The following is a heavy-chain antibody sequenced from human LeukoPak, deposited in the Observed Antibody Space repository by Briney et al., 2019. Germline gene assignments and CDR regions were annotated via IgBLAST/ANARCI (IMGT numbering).Heavy chain of an antibody. CDR1: GFTFSSYA. CDR2: ISTDGTSA. D-gene: IGHD2-2*01. Sequence: GGSLRLSCVASGFTFSSYAMPWVRQAPGKGLEYVSAISTDGTSAYYANSVKGRFTISRDNYKNTLYLQMDSLTADDMAVYYCASRYCTRTTCYHFDYWGQGALVTVSS. J-gene: IGHJ4*02. V-gene: IGHV3-64*01. CDR3: ASRYCTRTTCYHFDY.